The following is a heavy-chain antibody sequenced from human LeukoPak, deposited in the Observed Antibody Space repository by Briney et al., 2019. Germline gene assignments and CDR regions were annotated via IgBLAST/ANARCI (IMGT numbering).Heavy chain of an antibody. D-gene: IGHD3-22*01. V-gene: IGHV4-4*07. J-gene: IGHJ6*03. CDR3: TRGSIAYYYMDV. CDR2: IYSTGTT. CDR1: GGSINQYY. Sequence: SETLSLTCTVSGGSINQYYWSWLRQPAGKGLEWIGRIYSTGTTYYKPSLKSRVTMSVDTSHNQFFLKLNSVTAADTAVYYCTRGSIAYYYMDVWGKGTTVTISS.